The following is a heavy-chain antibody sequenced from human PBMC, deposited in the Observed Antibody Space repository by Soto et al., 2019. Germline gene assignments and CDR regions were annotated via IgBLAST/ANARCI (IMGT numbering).Heavy chain of an antibody. V-gene: IGHV3-23*01. CDR1: GFTFSDYA. CDR3: PRASVGCAVNACYADY. J-gene: IGHJ4*02. Sequence: EVQLLESGGGLVQPGGSLRLACAASGFTFSDYAMGWVRQAPGMGLEWVSTISGRGGSTYYADSVKRRFTISRDNSKNMLYLQMNSLRAEDTAVYYWPRASVGCAVNACYADYWGQGTLVTVSS. CDR2: ISGRGGST. D-gene: IGHD2-15*01.